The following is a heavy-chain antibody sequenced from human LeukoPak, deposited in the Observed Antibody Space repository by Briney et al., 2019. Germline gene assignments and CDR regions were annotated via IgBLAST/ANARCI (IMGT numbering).Heavy chain of an antibody. V-gene: IGHV3-23*01. CDR3: AKGTLSYGYLLDY. J-gene: IGHJ4*02. CDR1: GFTFSSYA. Sequence: PGGSLRLSCAVSGFTFSSYAMSWVRQAPGKGLEWVSAISGSGGSTYYADSVKGRFTISRDNSKNTLYLQMDSLRLEDTAVYYCAKGTLSYGYLLDYWGQGTLVTVSS. D-gene: IGHD5-18*01. CDR2: ISGSGGST.